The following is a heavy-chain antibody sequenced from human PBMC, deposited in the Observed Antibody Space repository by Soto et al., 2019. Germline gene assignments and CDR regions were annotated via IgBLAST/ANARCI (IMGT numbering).Heavy chain of an antibody. CDR3: ARHGSYSSGWNREIYFDY. J-gene: IGHJ4*02. Sequence: SETLSLTCTVSGGSISSYYWSWIRQPPGKGLEWIGYIYYSGSTNYNPSLKSRVTISVDTSKNQFSLKLSSVTAADTAVYYCARHGSYSSGWNREIYFDYWGQGTLVTVSS. V-gene: IGHV4-59*08. CDR2: IYYSGST. D-gene: IGHD6-19*01. CDR1: GGSISSYY.